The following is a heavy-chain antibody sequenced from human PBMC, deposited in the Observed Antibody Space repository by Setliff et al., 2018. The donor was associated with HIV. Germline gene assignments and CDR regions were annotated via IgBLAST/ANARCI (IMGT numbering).Heavy chain of an antibody. J-gene: IGHJ3*01. D-gene: IGHD3-3*02. CDR1: GGSFSGYY. CDR3: VRGRALGV. V-gene: IGHV4-34*01. Sequence: PSETMSLTCAVYGGSFSGYYWSWIRQPPGKGLEWIGEINHSGSPNYNPSLKSRVTISVDTSKNQFSLKLSSVTAADTAVYYCVRGRALGVWGQGTMVTVSS. CDR2: INHSGSP.